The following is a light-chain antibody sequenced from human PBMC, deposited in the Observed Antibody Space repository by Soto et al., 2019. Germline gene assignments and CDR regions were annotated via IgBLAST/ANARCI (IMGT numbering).Light chain of an antibody. CDR3: QQYDDWPRT. J-gene: IGKJ1*01. CDR2: AAS. CDR1: QSVPHNN. Sequence: EIAGTQSPGTLSLSAGKRLTSSCLASQSVPHNNLAWFQQKPGQAPRLLSHAASTRAVGIPVRFSGGGAWTDFTLAISSLQSEDFAVYYCQQYDDWPRTFGQGTKVDIK. V-gene: IGKV3D-15*01.